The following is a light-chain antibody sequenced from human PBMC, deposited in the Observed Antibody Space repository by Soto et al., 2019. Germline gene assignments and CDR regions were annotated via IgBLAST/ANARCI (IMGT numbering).Light chain of an antibody. J-gene: IGKJ3*01. CDR3: QQYTNWPT. V-gene: IGKV3-15*01. CDR1: QSVSSN. Sequence: EIVMTQSPATLSVSPGERATLSCRASQSVSSNLAWYQQKPGQAPRLLIYGASNRATGIPARFSGSGSGTEFTLTISTLQSEDFAVYSCQQYTNWPTFGPGTKVDIK. CDR2: GAS.